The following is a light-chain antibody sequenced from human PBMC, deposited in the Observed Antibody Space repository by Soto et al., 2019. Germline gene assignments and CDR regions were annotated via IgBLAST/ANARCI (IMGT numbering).Light chain of an antibody. J-gene: IGKJ5*01. CDR2: DAS. CDR3: QHRSSWPT. V-gene: IGKV3-11*01. Sequence: EIVLTQSPGTLSLSPGERATLSCRASQSVSSFLVWYQQKPGQAPRLLIYDASNRATGIPARFSGSGSGTDFTLTISNLEPEDFAVYYCQHRSSWPTFGQGTRLEIK. CDR1: QSVSSF.